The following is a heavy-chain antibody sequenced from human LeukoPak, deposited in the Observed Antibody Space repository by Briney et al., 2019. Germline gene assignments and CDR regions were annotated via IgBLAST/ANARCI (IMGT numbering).Heavy chain of an antibody. CDR1: GGTFSSYA. D-gene: IGHD2-21*01. J-gene: IGHJ6*03. CDR2: IIPIFGTA. V-gene: IGHV1-69*05. Sequence: SVKVSCKASGGTFSSYAISWVRQAPGQGLEWMGGIIPIFGTANYAQKFQDRVTITTDESTSTAYMELSSLRSEDTAVYYCAGAFCGGDCSPYYYYMDVWGKGTTVTVSS. CDR3: AGAFCGGDCSPYYYYMDV.